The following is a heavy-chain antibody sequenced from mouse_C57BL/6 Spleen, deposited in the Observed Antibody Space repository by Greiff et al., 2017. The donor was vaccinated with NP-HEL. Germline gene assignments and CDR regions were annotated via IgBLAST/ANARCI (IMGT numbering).Heavy chain of an antibody. J-gene: IGHJ4*01. D-gene: IGHD2-4*01. V-gene: IGHV1-22*01. CDR1: GYTFTDYN. Sequence: VQLQQSGPELVKPGASVKMSCKASGYTFTDYNMHWVKQSHGKSLEWIGYINPNNGGTSYNQKFKGKATLTVNKSSSTAYMELRSLTSEDSAVYYCARNDDYGLNAMDYWGQGTSVTVSS. CDR2: INPNNGGT. CDR3: ARNDDYGLNAMDY.